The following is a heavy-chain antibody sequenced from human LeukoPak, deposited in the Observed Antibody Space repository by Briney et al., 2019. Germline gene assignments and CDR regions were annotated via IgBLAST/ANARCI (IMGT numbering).Heavy chain of an antibody. J-gene: IGHJ6*02. V-gene: IGHV4-59*01. CDR1: GGSISSYY. CDR2: IYYSGST. CDR3: ARDPGRDYYDSSGYYGMDV. Sequence: PSETLSLTCTVSGGSISSYYWSWIRQPPGKGLEWIGYIYYSGSTNYNPSLKSRVTISVDTSKNQFSLKLSSVTAADTAVYYCARDPGRDYYDSSGYYGMDVWGQGTTVTVSS. D-gene: IGHD3-22*01.